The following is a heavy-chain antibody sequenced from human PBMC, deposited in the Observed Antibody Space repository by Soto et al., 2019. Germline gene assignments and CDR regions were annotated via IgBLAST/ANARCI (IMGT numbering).Heavy chain of an antibody. CDR3: ASGGLHGYTNGGLSYFHS. CDR1: ELSSSNHA. Sequence: EVHLLESGGGLVQPGGSLRLSCAASELSSSNHAMTWVRQAPGKGLEWVSGISGTDGGAYYADSVKGRFTISRDNSRSPLDLQMNSLRVEDTAVYYCASGGLHGYTNGGLSYFHSWGQGTLVSVSS. J-gene: IGHJ4*02. CDR2: ISGTDGGA. D-gene: IGHD5-18*01. V-gene: IGHV3-23*01.